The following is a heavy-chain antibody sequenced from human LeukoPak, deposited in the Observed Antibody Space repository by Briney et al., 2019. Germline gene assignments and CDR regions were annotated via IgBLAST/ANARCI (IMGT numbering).Heavy chain of an antibody. D-gene: IGHD2-15*01. J-gene: IGHJ3*02. Sequence: PGGSLRLSCAASGFTFSSHWMSWVRQAPGKGLEGVANIKQDGSEKYYVDSVKGRFTISRDNAKTSLYLQMNSLRAEDTAVYYCARVYCSGGSCYSDNDAFDIWGQGTMVTVSS. CDR3: ARVYCSGGSCYSDNDAFDI. CDR2: IKQDGSEK. V-gene: IGHV3-7*01. CDR1: GFTFSSHW.